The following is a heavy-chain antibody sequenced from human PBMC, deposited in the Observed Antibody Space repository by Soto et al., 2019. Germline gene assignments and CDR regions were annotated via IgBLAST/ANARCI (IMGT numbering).Heavy chain of an antibody. V-gene: IGHV1-46*01. CDR1: GYTFTSYY. CDR2: INPSGGST. D-gene: IGHD2-15*01. Sequence: ASVKVSCKASGYTFTSYYMHWVRQAPGQGLEWMGIINPSGGSTSYAQKFQGRVTMTRDTSTSTVYMELSSLRSEDTAVYYCARDLRGPQASEVVVPAIGIDPWGKGTLVTVSS. J-gene: IGHJ5*02. CDR3: ARDLRGPQASEVVVPAIGIDP.